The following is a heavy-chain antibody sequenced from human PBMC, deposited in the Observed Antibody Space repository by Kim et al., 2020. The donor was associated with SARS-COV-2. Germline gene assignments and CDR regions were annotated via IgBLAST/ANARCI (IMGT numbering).Heavy chain of an antibody. Sequence: ASVKVSCKASGYTFTSYYMHWVRQAPGQGLEWMGIINPSGGSTSYAQKFQGRVTMTRDTSTSTVYMELSSLRSEDTAVYYCARVGQKAAAGTGGWFDPWGQGTLVTVSS. CDR2: INPSGGST. CDR3: ARVGQKAAAGTGGWFDP. D-gene: IGHD6-13*01. J-gene: IGHJ5*02. V-gene: IGHV1-46*01. CDR1: GYTFTSYY.